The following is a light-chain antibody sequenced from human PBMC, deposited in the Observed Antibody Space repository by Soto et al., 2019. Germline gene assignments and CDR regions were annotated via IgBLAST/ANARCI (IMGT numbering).Light chain of an antibody. J-gene: IGKJ4*01. CDR2: GAS. V-gene: IGKV3-20*01. Sequence: EIVLTQSPCTLSLSPGERVTLSCRASQSVTSSNLAWYQQKPGQAPSLLISGASTRATGIPDRFIGSGSGTDFTLTISRLEPEDFAVYYCQQYDTSPLTFGGGTKVEI. CDR1: QSVTSSN. CDR3: QQYDTSPLT.